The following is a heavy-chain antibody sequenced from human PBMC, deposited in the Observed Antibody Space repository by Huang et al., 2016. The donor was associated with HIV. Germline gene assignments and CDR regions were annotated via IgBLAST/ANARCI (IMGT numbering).Heavy chain of an antibody. V-gene: IGHV4-39*01. CDR3: ARHERWAMVRGVPQWGFDY. Sequence: QLQLQESGPGLVKPSETLSLTCTVSGCSISSSSYYWGWIRQPPGKGLEWIGTIYDSGGTYYNPSRKGRVTISVDTAKNQFSLKLGSVTAADTAVYYCARHERWAMVRGVPQWGFDYWGQGTLVTVSS. J-gene: IGHJ4*02. CDR1: GCSISSSSYY. D-gene: IGHD3-10*01. CDR2: IYDSGGT.